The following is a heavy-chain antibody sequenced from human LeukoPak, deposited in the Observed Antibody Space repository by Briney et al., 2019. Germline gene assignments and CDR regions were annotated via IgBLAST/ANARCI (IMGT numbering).Heavy chain of an antibody. D-gene: IGHD2-2*02. J-gene: IGHJ4*02. CDR1: GGSFSGYY. CDR3: ASITSRAATAIRLNDFDY. V-gene: IGHV4-34*01. Sequence: SETLSLTCAVYGGSFSGYYWSWIRQPPGKGLEWIGEINHSGSTNYNPSLKSRVTISVDTSKNQFSLKLSSVTAADTAVYYCASITSRAATAIRLNDFDYWGQGTLATVSS. CDR2: INHSGST.